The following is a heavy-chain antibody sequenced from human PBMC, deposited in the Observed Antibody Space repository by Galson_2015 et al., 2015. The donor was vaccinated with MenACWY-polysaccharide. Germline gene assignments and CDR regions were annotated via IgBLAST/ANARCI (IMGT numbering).Heavy chain of an antibody. J-gene: IGHJ4*02. Sequence: SLRLSCAASGFTVYDFYIGWIRQAPGKGLEWVSYISGSGSTMYSADSLKGRFIISRDNAKKSIYLQMSGLTAEDTAIYYCARFYDFWSGFYIDYWGQGILVTVSS. CDR1: GFTVYDFY. CDR3: ARFYDFWSGFYIDY. V-gene: IGHV3-11*01. CDR2: ISGSGSTM. D-gene: IGHD3-3*01.